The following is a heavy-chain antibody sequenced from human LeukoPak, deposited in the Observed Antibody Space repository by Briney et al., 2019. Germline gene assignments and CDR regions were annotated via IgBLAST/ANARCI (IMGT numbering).Heavy chain of an antibody. CDR2: IYSGESV. CDR1: GFSVSSNY. Sequence: GSLRLSCAASGFSVSSNYMSWVRQAPGKGLEWVSTIYSGESVYYADSVKGRFTISRDNSKNALVLQMNSLTAADTAVYYCARDGGSGYCSSSNCYEGFDYWGQGTLVTVSS. V-gene: IGHV3-66*01. D-gene: IGHD2-2*01. J-gene: IGHJ4*02. CDR3: ARDGGSGYCSSSNCYEGFDY.